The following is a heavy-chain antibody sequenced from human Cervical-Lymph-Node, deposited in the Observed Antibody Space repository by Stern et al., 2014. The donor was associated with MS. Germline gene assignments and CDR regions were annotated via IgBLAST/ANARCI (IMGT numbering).Heavy chain of an antibody. CDR2: IYYSGTT. CDR1: GGSISRSTYY. Sequence: QVQLVESGPGLVKPSETLSLTCSVSGGSISRSTYYWGWIRQPPGKGLEWIGSIYYSGTTYYNPSLKSRVTIDTSTNQFSPRLTPVTAADTAVYYCARHDGWLPHYWSQGTLVTVSS. V-gene: IGHV4-39*01. J-gene: IGHJ4*02. D-gene: IGHD5-12*01. CDR3: ARHDGWLPHY.